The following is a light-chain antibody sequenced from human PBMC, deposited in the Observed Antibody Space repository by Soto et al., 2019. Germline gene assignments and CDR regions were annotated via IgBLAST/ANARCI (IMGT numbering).Light chain of an antibody. CDR3: SSYTTSSTVV. Sequence: QSALTQAACVSGSPGQSITIACSGTSSDVGGYDYVSWYQQYPGKAPKRMIHNVSNRPSGVSNRLSGSKSGNTASLTISGLQAEDEADYYCSSYTTSSTVVFGGGTKRTVL. CDR1: SSDVGGYDY. V-gene: IGLV2-14*01. J-gene: IGLJ3*02. CDR2: NVS.